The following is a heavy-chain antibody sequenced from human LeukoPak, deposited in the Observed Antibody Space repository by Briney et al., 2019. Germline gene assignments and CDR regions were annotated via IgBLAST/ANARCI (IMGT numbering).Heavy chain of an antibody. D-gene: IGHD6-13*01. CDR1: GYTFTGYY. V-gene: IGHV1-2*06. CDR2: IDPNSGGT. CDR3: ARDSIAAAGSGDH. J-gene: IGHJ4*02. Sequence: ASVKVSCKASGYTFTGYYMHWVRQAPGQGLEWMGRIDPNSGGTNYAQKFQGRVTMTRDTSISTAYMELSRLRSDDTAVYYCARDSIAAAGSGDHWGQGTLVTVSS.